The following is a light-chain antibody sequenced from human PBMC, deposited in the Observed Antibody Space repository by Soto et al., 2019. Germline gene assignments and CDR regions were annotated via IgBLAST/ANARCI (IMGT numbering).Light chain of an antibody. CDR2: DAS. V-gene: IGKV3-11*01. J-gene: IGKJ1*01. Sequence: EIVLTQSPATLSLSPGERATLSCRASQSVSTYLAWYHQKPAQAPRLLIYDASKRATGIPARFSGSGSGTDFTLTITSLEPEDFGVYYCQQRSNWPPTWTFGQGTKVDIK. CDR1: QSVSTY. CDR3: QQRSNWPPTWT.